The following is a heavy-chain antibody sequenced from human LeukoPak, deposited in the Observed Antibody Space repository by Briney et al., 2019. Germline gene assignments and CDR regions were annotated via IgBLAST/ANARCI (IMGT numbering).Heavy chain of an antibody. J-gene: IGHJ4*02. CDR1: GYTFTGYY. V-gene: IGHV1-2*02. Sequence: ASVKVPCKASGYTFTGYYMHWVRQAPGQGLEWMGWINPNSGGTNYAQKFQGRVTITADESTSTAYMELSSLRSEDTAVYYCARRGSRGSYYFDYWGQGTLVTVSS. D-gene: IGHD1-26*01. CDR3: ARRGSRGSYYFDY. CDR2: INPNSGGT.